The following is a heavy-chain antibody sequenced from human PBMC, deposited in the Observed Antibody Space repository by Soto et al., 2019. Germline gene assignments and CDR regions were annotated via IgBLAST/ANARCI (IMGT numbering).Heavy chain of an antibody. CDR2: ISGSGGST. V-gene: IGHV3-23*01. CDR3: AKDYYGDFYYYYYMDV. Sequence: PGGSLRLSCAASGFTFSSYAMSWVRQAPGKGLEWVSAISGSGGSTYYADSVKGRFTISRDNSKNTLYLQMNSLRAEDTAVYYCAKDYYGDFYYYYYMDVWGKGTTVTVSS. D-gene: IGHD4-17*01. CDR1: GFTFSSYA. J-gene: IGHJ6*03.